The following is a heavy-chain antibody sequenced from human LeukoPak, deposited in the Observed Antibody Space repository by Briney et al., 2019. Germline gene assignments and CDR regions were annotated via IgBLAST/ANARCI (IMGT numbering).Heavy chain of an antibody. D-gene: IGHD3-3*01. J-gene: IGHJ4*02. CDR2: ISAYNGNT. CDR3: ARVGQDSRTYYDFWSGYPTLDY. CDR1: GYTCTSYG. Sequence: ASVKVSCKASGYTCTSYGISWVRQAPGQGLVWMGWISAYNGNTNYAQKLQGRVTMTTDTSTSTAYMELRSLRSDDTAVYYCARVGQDSRTYYDFWSGYPTLDYWGQGTLVTVSS. V-gene: IGHV1-18*01.